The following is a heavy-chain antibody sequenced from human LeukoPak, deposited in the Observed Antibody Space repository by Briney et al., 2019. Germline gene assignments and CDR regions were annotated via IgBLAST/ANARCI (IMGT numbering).Heavy chain of an antibody. CDR1: GFTFSRYA. D-gene: IGHD2/OR15-2a*01. Sequence: GRSLRLSCAASGFTFSRYAMHWVRQAPGKGLEWVSTITVGGGDTNYADSVKGRFTISRDNSKNTLYLQMNSLRAEDTAVYYCAMLASQYLTSWFDYWGQGTLVTVSS. CDR3: AMLASQYLTSWFDY. CDR2: ITVGGGDT. J-gene: IGHJ4*02. V-gene: IGHV3-23*01.